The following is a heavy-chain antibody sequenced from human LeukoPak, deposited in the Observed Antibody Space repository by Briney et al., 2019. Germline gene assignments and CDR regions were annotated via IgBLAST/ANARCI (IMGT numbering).Heavy chain of an antibody. CDR3: ARDGGIGAAGTAFDY. CDR1: GYTFTGYY. CDR2: ISAYNGNT. V-gene: IGHV1-18*04. Sequence: ASVKVSCKASGYTFTGYYMHWVRQAPGQGLEWMGWISAYNGNTNYAQKLQGRVTMTTDTSTSTAYMELRSLRYDDTAVYYCARDGGIGAAGTAFDYWGQGTLVTVSS. J-gene: IGHJ4*02. D-gene: IGHD6-13*01.